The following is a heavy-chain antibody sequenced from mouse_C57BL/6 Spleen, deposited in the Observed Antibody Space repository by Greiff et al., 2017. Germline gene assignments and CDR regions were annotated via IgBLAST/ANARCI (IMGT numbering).Heavy chain of an antibody. CDR1: GYTFTSYW. D-gene: IGHD1-1*01. Sequence: VQLQQPGAELVKPGASVKLSCKASGYTFTSYWMQWVKQRPGQGLEWIGEIDPSDSYTNYNQKFKGKATLTVDTSSSTAYMQLSSLTSEDSAVYYCARRHGSSPWFAYWGQGTLVTVSA. V-gene: IGHV1-50*01. CDR3: ARRHGSSPWFAY. CDR2: IDPSDSYT. J-gene: IGHJ3*01.